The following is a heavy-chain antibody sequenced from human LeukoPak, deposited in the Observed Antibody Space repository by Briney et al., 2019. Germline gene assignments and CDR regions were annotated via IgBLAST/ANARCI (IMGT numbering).Heavy chain of an antibody. CDR3: AKWGDYDILTGYYVSDF. J-gene: IGHJ4*02. CDR2: ITGSGDST. V-gene: IGHV3-23*01. CDR1: GFIFRNYA. Sequence: GGSLRLSCAASGFIFRNYAVSWVRQAPGEGLEWVSAITGSGDSTYYADSVKGRFTISRDNSKNTLYVEMNTLRAEDTAVYYCAKWGDYDILTGYYVSDFWGQGTLVTVSS. D-gene: IGHD3-9*01.